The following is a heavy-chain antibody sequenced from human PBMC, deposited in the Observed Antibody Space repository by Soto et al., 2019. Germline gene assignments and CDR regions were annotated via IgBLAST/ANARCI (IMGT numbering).Heavy chain of an antibody. V-gene: IGHV4-59*01. Sequence: PSETLSLTCTVSCGSISSYYWSWIRQPPGKGLEWIGYIYYSGSTNYNPSLKSRVTISVDTSKNQFSLKLSSVTAADTAVYYCARDSGGGNAFDIWGQGTMVTVSS. CDR2: IYYSGST. J-gene: IGHJ3*02. CDR3: ARDSGGGNAFDI. CDR1: CGSISSYY. D-gene: IGHD3-10*01.